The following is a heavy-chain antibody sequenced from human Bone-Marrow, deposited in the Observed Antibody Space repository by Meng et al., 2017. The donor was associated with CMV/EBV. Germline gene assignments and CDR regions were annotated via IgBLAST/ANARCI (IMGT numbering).Heavy chain of an antibody. J-gene: IGHJ6*02. V-gene: IGHV1-46*01. CDR3: ARDLGYCSSTSCFPAYYYGMDV. CDR2: INPSGGST. D-gene: IGHD2-2*01. Sequence: ASVKVSCKASGYTFTSYYMHWVRQAPGQGLEWMGIINPSGGSTSYAQKFQGRVTMTRDTSTSTVYMELSSLRSEYTAVYYCARDLGYCSSTSCFPAYYYGMDVWGQGTTVTVSS. CDR1: GYTFTSYY.